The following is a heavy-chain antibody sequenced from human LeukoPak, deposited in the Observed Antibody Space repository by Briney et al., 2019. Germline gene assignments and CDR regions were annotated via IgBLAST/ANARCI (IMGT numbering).Heavy chain of an antibody. D-gene: IGHD2-2*01. CDR2: ISYDGSNK. V-gene: IGHV3-30-3*01. Sequence: GGSLRLSCAASGFTFSSYAMHWVRQAPGKGLEWVAVISYDGSNKYYADSVKGRFTISRDNSKNTLYLQMNSLRAEDTAVYYCAREGCSSTSCYGGHFDYWGQGTLVTVSS. CDR3: AREGCSSTSCYGGHFDY. CDR1: GFTFSSYA. J-gene: IGHJ4*02.